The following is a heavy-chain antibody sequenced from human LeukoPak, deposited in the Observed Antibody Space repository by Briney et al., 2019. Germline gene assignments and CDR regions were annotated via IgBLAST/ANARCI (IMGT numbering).Heavy chain of an antibody. J-gene: IGHJ4*02. V-gene: IGHV4-4*07. CDR1: GGSIRGFY. CDR2: MHTSGST. Sequence: SETLSLTCTVSGGSIRGFYWSWIRQPAGKGLEWIGRMHTSGSTNYNPSLKSGVTMSVDTSKNQFSLKLSSVTAADTAVHYCARDFGSGWYDYWGQGTLVTVSS. D-gene: IGHD6-19*01. CDR3: ARDFGSGWYDY.